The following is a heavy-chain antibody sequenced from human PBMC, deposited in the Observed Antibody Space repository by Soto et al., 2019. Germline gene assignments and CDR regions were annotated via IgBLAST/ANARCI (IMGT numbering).Heavy chain of an antibody. Sequence: GGSLRLSCAASGFTFSDYYMSWIRQAPGKGLEWVSYISSSGSTIYYADSVKGRFTISRDNAKNSLYLQMNSLRAEDTAVYYCARDPFPHYYDSSGYLGYWGQGTLVTVS. CDR1: GFTFSDYY. D-gene: IGHD3-22*01. J-gene: IGHJ4*02. CDR3: ARDPFPHYYDSSGYLGY. V-gene: IGHV3-11*01. CDR2: ISSSGSTI.